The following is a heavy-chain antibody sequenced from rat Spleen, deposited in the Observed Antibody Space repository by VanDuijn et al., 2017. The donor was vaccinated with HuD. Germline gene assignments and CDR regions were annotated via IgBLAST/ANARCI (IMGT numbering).Heavy chain of an antibody. CDR2: INSAGST. CDR3: AKTTVAYYYIMDA. V-gene: IGHV3-3*01. CDR1: DYSITSIYR. J-gene: IGHJ4*01. Sequence: VQLQESGPGLVKPSQSLSLTCSVTDYSITSIYRWNWIRKFPGNKLEWMGYINSAGSTNYNPSLKSRISITRDTSRNQFFLQVNSVTTEDTATYYCAKTTVAYYYIMDAWGQGASVTVSS. D-gene: IGHD1-3*01.